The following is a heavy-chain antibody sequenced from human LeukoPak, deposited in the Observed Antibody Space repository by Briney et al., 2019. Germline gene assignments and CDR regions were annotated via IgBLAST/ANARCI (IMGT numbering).Heavy chain of an antibody. CDR1: GFTFDDYA. J-gene: IGHJ6*03. V-gene: IGHV3-9*03. CDR2: ISWNSGSI. D-gene: IGHD3-10*01. CDR3: AKANYYGSGSSFSGNGTEYYMDV. Sequence: PGGSLRLSCAASGFTFDDYAMHWVRQAPGKGLEWVSGISWNSGSIGYADSVKGRFTISRDNAKNSLYLQMNSLRAEDMALYYCAKANYYGSGSSFSGNGTEYYMDVWGKGTTVTVSS.